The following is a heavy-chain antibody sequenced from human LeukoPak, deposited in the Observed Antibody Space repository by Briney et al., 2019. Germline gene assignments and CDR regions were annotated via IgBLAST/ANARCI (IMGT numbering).Heavy chain of an antibody. CDR1: GFTFSSYW. CDR2: INSDGSST. CDR3: ARDGYDILTGYVRGVFDY. D-gene: IGHD3-9*01. Sequence: PGGSLRLSCAASGFTFSSYWMHWVRQAPGKGLVWVSRINSDGSSTSYADSVKGRFTISRDNAKNTLYLQMNSLRAEDTAVYYCARDGYDILTGYVRGVFDYWGQGTLVTVSS. J-gene: IGHJ4*02. V-gene: IGHV3-74*01.